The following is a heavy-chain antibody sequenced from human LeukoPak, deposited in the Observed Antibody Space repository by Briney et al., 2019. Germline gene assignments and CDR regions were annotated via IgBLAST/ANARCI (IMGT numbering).Heavy chain of an antibody. D-gene: IGHD5-18*01. Sequence: GGSLRLSCAASGFTFSSYSMNWVRQAPRKGLEWVSSISSSSSYIYYADSVKGRFTISRDNAKNSLYLQMNSLRAEDTAVYYCARVIGYSYGYNFDYWGQGTLVTVSS. CDR3: ARVIGYSYGYNFDY. CDR2: ISSSSSYI. CDR1: GFTFSSYS. J-gene: IGHJ4*02. V-gene: IGHV3-21*01.